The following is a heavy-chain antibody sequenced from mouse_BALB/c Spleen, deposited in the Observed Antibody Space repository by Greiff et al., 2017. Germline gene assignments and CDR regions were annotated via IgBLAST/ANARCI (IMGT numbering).Heavy chain of an antibody. CDR2: IWAGGST. V-gene: IGHV2-9*02. J-gene: IGHJ2*01. CDR1: GFSLTSYG. D-gene: IGHD1-1*01. Sequence: VKVVESGPGLVAPSQSLSITCTVSGFSLTSYGVHWVRQPPGKGLEWLGVIWAGGSTNYNSALMSRLSISKDNSKSQVFLKMNSLQTDDTAMYYCASYYYGSSYYFDYWGQGTTLTVSS. CDR3: ASYYYGSSYYFDY.